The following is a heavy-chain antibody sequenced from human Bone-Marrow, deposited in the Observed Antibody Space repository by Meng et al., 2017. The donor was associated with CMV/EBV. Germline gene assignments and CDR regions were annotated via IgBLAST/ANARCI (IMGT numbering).Heavy chain of an antibody. V-gene: IGHV3-11*04. D-gene: IGHD5-12*01. J-gene: IGHJ6*02. CDR2: ISSSGSTI. CDR1: GFTFSDYY. Sequence: GESLKISCAASGFTFSDYYMSWIRQAPGKGLEWVSYISSSGSTIYYADSVKGRFTISRDNAKNSLYLQMNSLRAEDTALYYCARDIASGYDYYYYGMDVWGQGTTVTVSS. CDR3: ARDIASGYDYYYYGMDV.